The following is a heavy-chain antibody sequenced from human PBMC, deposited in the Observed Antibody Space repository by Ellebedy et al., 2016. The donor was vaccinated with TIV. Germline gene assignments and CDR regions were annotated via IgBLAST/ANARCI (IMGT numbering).Heavy chain of an antibody. Sequence: MPSETLSLTCTVSGDFIRSSYWAWVRHCPRKELEWSGYVYASLTTAYNPSLKSRVTISSDTSRNQLSLKLTSVTAADTAVYYCTRQWGGSVHSWGQGTLVIVSS. CDR2: VYASLTT. CDR1: GDFIRSSY. V-gene: IGHV4-59*08. D-gene: IGHD1-26*01. J-gene: IGHJ4*02. CDR3: TRQWGGSVHS.